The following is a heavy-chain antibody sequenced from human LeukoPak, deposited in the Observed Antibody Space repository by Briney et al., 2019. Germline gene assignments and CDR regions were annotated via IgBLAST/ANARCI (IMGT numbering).Heavy chain of an antibody. CDR2: INPSGGST. D-gene: IGHD5-18*01. V-gene: IGHV1-46*01. J-gene: IGHJ4*02. CDR1: GYTFTSYY. Sequence: ASVKVSCKASGYTFTSYYMHWVRQAPGQGLEWMGIINPSGGSTSYAQKFQGRVTMTRDTSTSTVYMELSSLRSEDTAVYYCASSWMQVWCLAFWGQGTLVTVSS. CDR3: ASSWMQVWCLAF.